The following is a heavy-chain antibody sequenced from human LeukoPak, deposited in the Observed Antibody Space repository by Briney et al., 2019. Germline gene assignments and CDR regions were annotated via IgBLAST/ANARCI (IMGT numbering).Heavy chain of an antibody. J-gene: IGHJ5*02. CDR2: VNLQGGT. CDR1: GGSITQTNY. Sequence: PSETLSLTCDVSGGSITQTNYWTWVRQPPGKGLEWIGEVNLQGGTNYNPSLLRRVTISVDTSKNQFSLKLSSVTAADTAVYYCASYGDYTWGSWFDPWGQGTLVTVSS. CDR3: ASYGDYTWGSWFDP. D-gene: IGHD4-17*01. V-gene: IGHV4-4*02.